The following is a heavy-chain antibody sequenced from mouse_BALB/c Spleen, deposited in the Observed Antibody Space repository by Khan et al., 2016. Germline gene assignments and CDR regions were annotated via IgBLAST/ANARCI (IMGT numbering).Heavy chain of an antibody. D-gene: IGHD1-1*01. CDR3: ARRRDYGSSPAWCAY. V-gene: IGHV1-9*01. Sequence: QVQLKQSGAELMKPGASVKISCKATGYTFRSYWIEWVKQRPGHGLEWIGEILPGGGTTNYNEKFQGKAIFTADSSSNTAYMQFSSLTSEDSAVYYCARRRDYGSSPAWCAYWGQGTLVTVSA. J-gene: IGHJ3*01. CDR1: GYTFRSYW. CDR2: ILPGGGTT.